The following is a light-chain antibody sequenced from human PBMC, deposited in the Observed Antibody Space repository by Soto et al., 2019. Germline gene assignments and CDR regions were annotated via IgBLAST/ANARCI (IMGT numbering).Light chain of an antibody. J-gene: IGKJ4*01. Sequence: DIQMTQSPSSLSASVGDRVTLTCRASQGISIYLAWYQQQPGKVPKLLIYAASTLRSGVPSRFSGSGSGTDFTLTISSLQPEDVATYYCQKYNSAPLPFGGGTKVEIK. CDR1: QGISIY. CDR3: QKYNSAPLP. V-gene: IGKV1-27*01. CDR2: AAS.